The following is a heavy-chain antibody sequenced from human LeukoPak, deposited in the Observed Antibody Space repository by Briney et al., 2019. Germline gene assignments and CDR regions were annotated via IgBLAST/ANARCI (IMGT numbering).Heavy chain of an antibody. CDR2: IYYSGST. CDR3: ARGAYDFWSGYSNFYYMDV. J-gene: IGHJ6*03. Sequence: SETLSLTCTVSGGSISSYYWSWIRQPPGKGPEWIGYIYYSGSTNYNPSLKSRVTISVDTSKNQFSLKLSSVTAADTAVYYCARGAYDFWSGYSNFYYMDVWGKGTTVTVSS. D-gene: IGHD3-3*01. V-gene: IGHV4-59*01. CDR1: GGSISSYY.